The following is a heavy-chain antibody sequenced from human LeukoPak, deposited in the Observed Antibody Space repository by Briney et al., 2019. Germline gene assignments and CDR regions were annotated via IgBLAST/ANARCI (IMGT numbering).Heavy chain of an antibody. Sequence: GGSLRLSCAASGFTFSSYWMSWVRQAPGKGLEWVANIKEDGSEKYYVDSLKGRFIISRDNAKNSLFLQMNSLRAEDTAVYYCARSYYDSSGYYPGSFDYWGQGTLVTVSS. J-gene: IGHJ4*02. CDR3: ARSYYDSSGYYPGSFDY. CDR1: GFTFSSYW. V-gene: IGHV3-7*01. D-gene: IGHD3-22*01. CDR2: IKEDGSEK.